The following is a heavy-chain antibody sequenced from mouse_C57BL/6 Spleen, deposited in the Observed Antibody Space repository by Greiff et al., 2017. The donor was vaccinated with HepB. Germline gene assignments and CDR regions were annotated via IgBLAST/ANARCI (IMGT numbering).Heavy chain of an antibody. CDR2: ISSGGSYT. Sequence: EVKLVESGGDLVKPGGSLKLSCAASGFTFSSYGMSWVRQTPDKRLEWVATISSGGSYTYYPDSVKGRFTISRDNAKNTLYLQMSSLKSEDTAMYYCARYGYDGWVYYAMDYWGQGTSVTVSS. CDR3: ARYGYDGWVYYAMDY. CDR1: GFTFSSYG. J-gene: IGHJ4*01. V-gene: IGHV5-6*02. D-gene: IGHD2-2*01.